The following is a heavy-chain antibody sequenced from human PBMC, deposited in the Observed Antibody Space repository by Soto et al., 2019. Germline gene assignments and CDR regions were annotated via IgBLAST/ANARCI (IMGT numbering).Heavy chain of an antibody. D-gene: IGHD1-20*01. CDR3: AKGYSSFVGYYYGMDV. Sequence: EVQLVESGGGLVQPGRSLRLSCAASGFTFDDYAMHWVRQAPGKGLEWVSGISWNSGSIGYADSVKGRFTISRDNAKNSLYLQMNSLRAEDTALYYCAKGYSSFVGYYYGMDVWGQGTTVTVSS. CDR2: ISWNSGSI. V-gene: IGHV3-9*01. CDR1: GFTFDDYA. J-gene: IGHJ6*02.